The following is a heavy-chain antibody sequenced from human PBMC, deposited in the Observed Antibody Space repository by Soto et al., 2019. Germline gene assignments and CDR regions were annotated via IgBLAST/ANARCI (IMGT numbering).Heavy chain of an antibody. CDR3: ASMGYHYGSGSYPLDY. J-gene: IGHJ4*02. D-gene: IGHD3-10*01. CDR2: IYNSGST. Sequence: QVQLQESGPGLVKPSETLSLTCTVSGGSISSYYWTWIRQPPGKGLEWIGYIYNSGSTHYNPSLRSPSTISVYPSKNQSSLKLRPVTAADTAVYYCASMGYHYGSGSYPLDYWGQGTLVTVSS. V-gene: IGHV4-59*08. CDR1: GGSISSYY.